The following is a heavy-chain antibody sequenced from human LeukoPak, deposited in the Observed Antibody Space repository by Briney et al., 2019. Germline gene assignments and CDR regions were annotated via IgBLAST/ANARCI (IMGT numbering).Heavy chain of an antibody. D-gene: IGHD5-18*01. Sequence: GGSLRLSCAASGFTFSSYGMHWVRQAPGKGLEWVAGISYDGRSKEYVDSVKGRFTISRDNSKNTLYLQMNSLRAEDTAVYYCAKDRGYSHGFDYWGQGTQLTVSS. J-gene: IGHJ4*02. CDR1: GFTFSSYG. CDR2: ISYDGRSK. CDR3: AKDRGYSHGFDY. V-gene: IGHV3-30*18.